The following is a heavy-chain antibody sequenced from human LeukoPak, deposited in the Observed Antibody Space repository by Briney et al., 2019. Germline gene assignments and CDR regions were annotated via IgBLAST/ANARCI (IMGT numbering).Heavy chain of an antibody. D-gene: IGHD1-26*01. J-gene: IGHJ4*02. V-gene: IGHV4-34*01. Sequence: SETLSLTCAVYGGSFSGYYWSWIRQPPGKGLEWIGEINHSGSTNYNPSLKSRVTISVDTSKNQFSLKLSSVTAADTAVYYCAALGGSYEGYFDYWGQGTLVTVSS. CDR2: INHSGST. CDR1: GGSFSGYY. CDR3: AALGGSYEGYFDY.